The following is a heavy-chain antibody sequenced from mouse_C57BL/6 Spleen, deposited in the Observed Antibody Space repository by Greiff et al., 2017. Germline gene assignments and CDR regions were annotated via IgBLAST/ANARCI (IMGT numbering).Heavy chain of an antibody. CDR2: IDPANGNT. CDR1: GFNIKNTY. Sequence: VQLKESVAELVRPGASVKLSCTASGFNIKNTYMHWVKQRPEQGLEWIGRIDPANGNTKYAPKFQGKATITADTSSNTAYLQLSSLTSEDTAIYYCARGDSSGYFYYAMDYWGQGTSVTVSS. J-gene: IGHJ4*01. D-gene: IGHD3-2*02. V-gene: IGHV14-3*01. CDR3: ARGDSSGYFYYAMDY.